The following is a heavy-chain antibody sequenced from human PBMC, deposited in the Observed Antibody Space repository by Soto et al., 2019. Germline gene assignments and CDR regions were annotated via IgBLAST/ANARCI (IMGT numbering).Heavy chain of an antibody. J-gene: IGHJ4*02. CDR1: GGTFSSYA. D-gene: IGHD6-19*01. V-gene: IGHV1-69*12. Sequence: QVQLVQSGAEVKKPGSSVKVSCKASGGTFSSYAISWLRQAPGPGLEWIGGIIPIFGTANYAQKFQGRVTITADESTSTAYMELSSLRSEDTAVYYCARGGDVGGWYYFDYWGQGTLVTVSS. CDR3: ARGGDVGGWYYFDY. CDR2: IIPIFGTA.